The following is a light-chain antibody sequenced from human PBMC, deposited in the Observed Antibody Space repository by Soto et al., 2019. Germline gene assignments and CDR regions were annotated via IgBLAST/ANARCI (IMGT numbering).Light chain of an antibody. V-gene: IGKV1-39*01. CDR3: QQRSNWPRIT. CDR2: TAS. Sequence: DVQMTQSPSSLSASVGDSVTITCRASQSVTWYLNWYQQKPGKAPKLLIYTASTLQSGVPSRFSGTGSGTDFSLTISSLEPEDFAVYYCQQRSNWPRITFGQGTRLEIK. CDR1: QSVTWY. J-gene: IGKJ5*01.